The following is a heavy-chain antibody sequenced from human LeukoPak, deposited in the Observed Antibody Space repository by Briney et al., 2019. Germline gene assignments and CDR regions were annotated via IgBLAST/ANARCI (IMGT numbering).Heavy chain of an antibody. CDR3: ARVCGGDSAPYDAFDI. V-gene: IGHV3-9*01. Sequence: ALRRSCAASGFTFDDYAMHWVRQAPGKGLEWVSGISWNSGVIDYADSVKGRFTISRDNAKNSLYLQMNSLRAEDTAVYYCARVCGGDSAPYDAFDIWGQGTMVTVSS. J-gene: IGHJ3*02. D-gene: IGHD2-21*02. CDR2: ISWNSGVI. CDR1: GFTFDDYA.